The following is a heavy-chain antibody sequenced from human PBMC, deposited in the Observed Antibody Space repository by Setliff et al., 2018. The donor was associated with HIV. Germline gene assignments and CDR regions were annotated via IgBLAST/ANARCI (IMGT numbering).Heavy chain of an antibody. CDR3: AGGEVRSRYVSSRAPFYHYYYYMDV. D-gene: IGHD6-13*01. Sequence: SETLSLTCAVYGESVSDYYWTWIRQPPEKGLEWIGKINYSGSTDYNSSLRSRVTISVDTSKNQISLKLTSVTAADTAVYYCAGGEVRSRYVSSRAPFYHYYYYMDVWGKGTTVTVSS. CDR2: INYSGST. V-gene: IGHV4-34*01. CDR1: GESVSDYY. J-gene: IGHJ6*03.